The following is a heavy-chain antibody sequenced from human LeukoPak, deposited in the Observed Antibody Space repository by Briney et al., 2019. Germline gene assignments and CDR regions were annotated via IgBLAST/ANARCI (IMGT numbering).Heavy chain of an antibody. D-gene: IGHD3-22*01. J-gene: IGHJ4*02. CDR3: ARVPAPYAYHTSGYDS. Sequence: GASVKVSCKASGGTFSSYAISWVRQAPGQGLEWMGGIIPIFGTANYAQKFQGRVTITADESTSTAYMELSSLRSEDTAVYYCARVPAPYAYHTSGYDSWGQGTLVTVSS. CDR2: IIPIFGTA. V-gene: IGHV1-69*13. CDR1: GGTFSSYA.